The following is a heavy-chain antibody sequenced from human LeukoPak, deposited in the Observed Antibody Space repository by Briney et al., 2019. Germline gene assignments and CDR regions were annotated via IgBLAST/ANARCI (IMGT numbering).Heavy chain of an antibody. D-gene: IGHD3-3*01. CDR3: ARGYDFWSGYWSHSDY. CDR2: ISDTGDT. J-gene: IGHJ4*02. V-gene: IGHV3-23*01. CDR1: EFTFRSHA. Sequence: PGGSLRLSCATSEFTFRSHAMNWVRQAPGKGLDWVSSISDTGDTYYADSVKGRFTISRDNSRNTLYLQMSSLRAEDMAVYYCARGYDFWSGYWSHSDYWGQGTLVTVSS.